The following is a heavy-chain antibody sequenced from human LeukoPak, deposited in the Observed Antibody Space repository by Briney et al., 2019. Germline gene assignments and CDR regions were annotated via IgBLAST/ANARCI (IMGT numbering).Heavy chain of an antibody. CDR1: GFTFSNYA. J-gene: IGHJ4*02. CDR2: ISGGGITT. CDR3: AKTSADSRGYFDY. Sequence: PGGSLRLSCAASGFTFSNYAMSWVRQAPGKGLEWVSTISGGGITTYYADSVKGRFTISRDNSKNTLYMQMNSLRAKDTAVYYCAKTSADSRGYFDYWGQGTLVTVSS. D-gene: IGHD4-11*01. V-gene: IGHV3-23*01.